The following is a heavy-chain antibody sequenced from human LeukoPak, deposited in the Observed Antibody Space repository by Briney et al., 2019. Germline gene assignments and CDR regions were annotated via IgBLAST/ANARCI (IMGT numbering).Heavy chain of an antibody. V-gene: IGHV1-24*01. D-gene: IGHD3-22*01. CDR2: FDPEDGET. CDR1: GYTFTGYY. Sequence: GASVKVSCKASGYTFTGYYMHWVRQAPGQGLEWMGGFDPEDGETIYAQKFQGRVTMTEDTSTDTAYMELSSLRSEDTAVYYCATAPGYYDSSGYLYNWFDPWGQGTLVTVSS. CDR3: ATAPGYYDSSGYLYNWFDP. J-gene: IGHJ5*02.